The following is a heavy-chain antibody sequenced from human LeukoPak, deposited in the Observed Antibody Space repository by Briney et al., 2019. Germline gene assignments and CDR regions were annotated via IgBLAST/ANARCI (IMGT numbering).Heavy chain of an antibody. V-gene: IGHV3-23*01. CDR1: GFTFSSYA. J-gene: IGHJ4*02. CDR2: ISGSGGST. D-gene: IGHD6-19*01. CDR3: ATRPGIAVAAPFDY. Sequence: PGGSLRLSCAASGFTFSSYAMSWVRQAPGKGLEWVSSISGSGGSTDYAYSVKGRFTISRDNFKNTSNLQMNSLRAEDTAVYYCATRPGIAVAAPFDYWGQGTLVTVSS.